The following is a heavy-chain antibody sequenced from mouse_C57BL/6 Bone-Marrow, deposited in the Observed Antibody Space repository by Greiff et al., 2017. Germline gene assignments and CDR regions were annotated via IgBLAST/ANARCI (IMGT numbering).Heavy chain of an antibody. Sequence: EVQLQQSGPELVKPGASVKISCKASGYSFTGYYMNWVKQSPEKSLEWIGEINPSTGGTTSNQKFKAKATLTVDKSSSTAYMQHKSMTSEDSAVYYCARSNSKRAYYIDYWGQGTTLTVSS. CDR3: ARSNSKRAYYIDY. V-gene: IGHV1-42*01. D-gene: IGHD2-5*01. CDR2: INPSTGGT. J-gene: IGHJ2*01. CDR1: GYSFTGYY.